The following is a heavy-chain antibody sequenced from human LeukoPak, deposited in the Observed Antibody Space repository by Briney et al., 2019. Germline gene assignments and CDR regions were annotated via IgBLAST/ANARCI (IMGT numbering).Heavy chain of an antibody. CDR1: GFTFSSYG. J-gene: IGHJ3*02. Sequence: GGSLRLSCAAPGFTFSSYGMHWVRQAPGKGLEWVAFIRYDGSNKYYADSVKGRFTISRDNSKNTLYLQMNSLRAEDTAVYYCAKGWSSSHTTVRRAFVIWGQGTMVTVSS. CDR2: IRYDGSNK. CDR3: AKGWSSSHTTVRRAFVI. D-gene: IGHD6-13*01. V-gene: IGHV3-30*02.